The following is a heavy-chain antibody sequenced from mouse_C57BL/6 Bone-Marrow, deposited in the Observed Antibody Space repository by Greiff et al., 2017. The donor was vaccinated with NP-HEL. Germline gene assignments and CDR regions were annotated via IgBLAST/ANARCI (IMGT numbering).Heavy chain of an antibody. CDR2: IYPRSGNT. CDR1: GYTFTSYG. V-gene: IGHV1-81*01. D-gene: IGHD1-1*01. CDR3: ARWLRDYAMDY. Sequence: QVQLQQSGAELARPGASVKLSCKASGYTFTSYGISWVKQRTGQGLEWIGEIYPRSGNTYYNEKFKGKATLTADKYYSTAYMELRSLTSEDSAVYVCARWLRDYAMDYWGQGTSVTVSS. J-gene: IGHJ4*01.